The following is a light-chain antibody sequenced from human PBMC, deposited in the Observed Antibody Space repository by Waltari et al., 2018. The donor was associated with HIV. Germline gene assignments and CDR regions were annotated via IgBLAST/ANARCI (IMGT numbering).Light chain of an antibody. V-gene: IGLV2-14*01. J-gene: IGLJ3*02. CDR3: NSYTISSTLGV. CDR1: SSDVGGYNY. CDR2: EVT. Sequence: QSALTQPASVSGSPGQSITISCTGTSSDVGGYNYVSWYQQHPGKAPKLMIYEVTNLPSGVCNRFSGSKSGNTASLTISGLQAEDEADYYCNSYTISSTLGVFGGGTKLTVL.